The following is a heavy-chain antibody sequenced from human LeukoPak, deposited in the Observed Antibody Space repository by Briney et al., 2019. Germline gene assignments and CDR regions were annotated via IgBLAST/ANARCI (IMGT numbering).Heavy chain of an antibody. Sequence: WXGXIYPGDSDTRYSPSFPGQVTISADKSISTAYLQWSSLKASDTAMYYCARPRGVAAVAAFDIWGQGTMVTVSS. D-gene: IGHD6-13*01. CDR2: IYPGDSDT. V-gene: IGHV5-51*01. J-gene: IGHJ3*02. CDR3: ARPRGVAAVAAFDI.